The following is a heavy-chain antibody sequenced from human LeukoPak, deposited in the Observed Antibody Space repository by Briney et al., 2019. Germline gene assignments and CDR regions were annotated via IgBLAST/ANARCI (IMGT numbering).Heavy chain of an antibody. J-gene: IGHJ4*02. Sequence: GGSLRLSCAASGFTFSSYSMTWVRQAPGKGLEWVSSISSSSSYIYYADSVKGRFTISRDNAKNSLYLQMNSLRAEDTAVYYCARDAELLWFGELLSGGPDYWGQGTLVTVSS. CDR3: ARDAELLWFGELLSGGPDY. D-gene: IGHD3-10*01. CDR2: ISSSSSYI. V-gene: IGHV3-21*01. CDR1: GFTFSSYS.